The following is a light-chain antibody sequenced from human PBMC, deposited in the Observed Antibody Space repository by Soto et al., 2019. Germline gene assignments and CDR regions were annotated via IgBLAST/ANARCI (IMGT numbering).Light chain of an antibody. J-gene: IGKJ2*01. Sequence: DIVMTQSPDSLAVSLGDRATINCKSSQTVLYSSNNKNYLAWYQQRPGQPPKLLIYWASTRESGVPDRFSGSGSGPDFTLTISSLQAGDVAVYYCQQYYTTPYTFGQGTKLEIK. CDR1: QTVLYSSNNKNY. CDR2: WAS. CDR3: QQYYTTPYT. V-gene: IGKV4-1*01.